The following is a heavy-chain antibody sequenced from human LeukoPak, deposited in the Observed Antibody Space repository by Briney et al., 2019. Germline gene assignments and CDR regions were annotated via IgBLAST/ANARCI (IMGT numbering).Heavy chain of an antibody. D-gene: IGHD4-17*01. Sequence: SVKVSCKASGGTFSSYAISWVRQAPGQGLEWMRGIIPIFGTANYAQKFQGRVTITADESTSTAYMELSSLRSEDTAVYYCARDYGDYRQSYFDYWGQRTLVTVSS. CDR3: ARDYGDYRQSYFDY. J-gene: IGHJ4*02. CDR1: GGTFSSYA. V-gene: IGHV1-69*13. CDR2: IIPIFGTA.